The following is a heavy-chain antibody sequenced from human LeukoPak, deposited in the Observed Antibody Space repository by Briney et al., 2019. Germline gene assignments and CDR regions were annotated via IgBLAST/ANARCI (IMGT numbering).Heavy chain of an antibody. J-gene: IGHJ4*02. CDR1: GFTFSSHA. D-gene: IGHD3-10*01. CDR2: ITGSGGST. Sequence: PGGSLRLSCAASGFTFSSHAMNWVRQAPGKGLEWVSTITGSGGSTFYADSVKGRFTISRDNSKNTAYLQMDSLKTEDTAVYYCTGNYYGSGSYADFDYWGQGTLVTVSS. CDR3: TGNYYGSGSYADFDY. V-gene: IGHV3-23*01.